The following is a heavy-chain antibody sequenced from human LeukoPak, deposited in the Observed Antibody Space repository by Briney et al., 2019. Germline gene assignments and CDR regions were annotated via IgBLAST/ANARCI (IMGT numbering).Heavy chain of an antibody. CDR3: AKDMQQQLVLFYFDY. CDR2: ISGSGGST. J-gene: IGHJ4*02. CDR1: GFTFSSYA. V-gene: IGHV3-23*01. Sequence: GGSLRLSCAASGFTFSSYAMSWVRQAPGKGLEWVSAISGSGGSTYYADSVKGRFTISRDNSKNTLYLQKNSLRAEDTAVYYCAKDMQQQLVLFYFDYWGQGTLVTVSS. D-gene: IGHD6-13*01.